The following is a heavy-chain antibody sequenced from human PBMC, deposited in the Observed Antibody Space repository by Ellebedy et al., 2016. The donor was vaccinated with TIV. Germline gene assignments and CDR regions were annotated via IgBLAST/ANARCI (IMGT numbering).Heavy chain of an antibody. J-gene: IGHJ5*02. CDR1: GGSISTGDW. CDR2: IYHSGST. D-gene: IGHD3-22*01. V-gene: IGHV4-4*02. Sequence: SETLSLTCAVSGGSISTGDWWSWVRQPPGKGLEWIGAIYHSGSTIYNPSLNSRLTILVDKSKNHFSLRLSSVTAADTAVYFCARAPGDYSDSRGYFDTWGQGTLVTVSS. CDR3: ARAPGDYSDSRGYFDT.